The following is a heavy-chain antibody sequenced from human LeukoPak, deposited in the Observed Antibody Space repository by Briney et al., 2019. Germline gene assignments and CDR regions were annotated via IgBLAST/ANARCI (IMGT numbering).Heavy chain of an antibody. J-gene: IGHJ4*02. CDR2: ISYIDVET. V-gene: IGHV3-23*01. Sequence: GGSLRLSCAASGFTLSNYAMNWVRQAPGKGLEWVSGISYIDVETYYADSVKGRFTISSDNSMNTLYLQMDSLTVEDTAVYYCAKRTRDGFNTPIDFWGQGTLVTVS. D-gene: IGHD5-24*01. CDR3: AKRTRDGFNTPIDF. CDR1: GFTLSNYA.